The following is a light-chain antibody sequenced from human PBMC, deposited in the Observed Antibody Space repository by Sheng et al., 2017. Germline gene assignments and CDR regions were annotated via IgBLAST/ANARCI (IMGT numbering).Light chain of an antibody. CDR2: RNN. J-gene: IGLJ3*02. CDR1: SSNIGSNY. V-gene: IGLV1-47*01. Sequence: QSVLTQPPSASGTPGQRVTISCSGSSSNIGSNYVYWYQQLPGTTPKLLIYRNNQRPSGVPDRFSGSKSGTSASLAISGLRSEDEADYYCAAWDDSLSGLWWVFGGGTKLTVL. CDR3: AAWDDSLSGLWWV.